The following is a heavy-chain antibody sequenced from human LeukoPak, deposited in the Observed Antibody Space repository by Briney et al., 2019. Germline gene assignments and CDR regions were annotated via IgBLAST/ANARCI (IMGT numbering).Heavy chain of an antibody. Sequence: PGGSLRLSCAASGFTFSSYAISWVRQAPGKGLEWVSGISGSGGSTYYADSVKGRFTISRDNSKNTLYLQMNSLRAEDTAVYYCAKGEYSYGYAPSDYWGQGTLVTVSS. J-gene: IGHJ4*02. D-gene: IGHD5-18*01. V-gene: IGHV3-23*01. CDR2: ISGSGGST. CDR1: GFTFSSYA. CDR3: AKGEYSYGYAPSDY.